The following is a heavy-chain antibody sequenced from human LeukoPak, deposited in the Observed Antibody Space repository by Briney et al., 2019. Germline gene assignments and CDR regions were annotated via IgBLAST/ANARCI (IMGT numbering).Heavy chain of an antibody. CDR2: ISWNSGSI. CDR3: AKGYSSGWFDY. V-gene: IGHV3-9*01. J-gene: IGHJ4*02. Sequence: GGSLRLSCAASGFTFDDYAMHWVRQAPGKGLEWVSGISWNSGSIGYADSVKGRFTISRDNAKNSLYLQMNSLRAEDTALYYCAKGYSSGWFDYWGQGTLVTVSP. D-gene: IGHD6-19*01. CDR1: GFTFDDYA.